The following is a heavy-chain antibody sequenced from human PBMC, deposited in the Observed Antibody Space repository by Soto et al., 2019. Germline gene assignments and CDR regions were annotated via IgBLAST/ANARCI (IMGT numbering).Heavy chain of an antibody. Sequence: GGSLRLSCAASGFTFDDYAMHWVRQAPGKGLEWVSGISWNSGSIGYADSVKGRFTISRDNAKNSLYLQMNSLRAEDTALYYCAKDILTGRVVAATPDYYYYYMDVWGKGTTVTVSS. CDR3: AKDILTGRVVAATPDYYYYYMDV. D-gene: IGHD2-15*01. CDR2: ISWNSGSI. J-gene: IGHJ6*03. V-gene: IGHV3-9*01. CDR1: GFTFDDYA.